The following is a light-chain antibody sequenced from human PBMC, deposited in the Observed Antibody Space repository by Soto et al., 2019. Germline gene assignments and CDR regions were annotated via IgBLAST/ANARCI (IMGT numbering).Light chain of an antibody. CDR2: GAS. CDR3: QQYGRSQYT. J-gene: IGKJ2*01. V-gene: IGKV3-20*01. CDR1: QSVSSSY. Sequence: EIVLTQSPGTLSLSPGERATLSCRASQSVSSSYLAWYQQKPGQAPRLLIYGASSTATGLPDRCSGSGSGTDFTLNISRPEPEEFAVYYYQQYGRSQYTFGQGTKLAIK.